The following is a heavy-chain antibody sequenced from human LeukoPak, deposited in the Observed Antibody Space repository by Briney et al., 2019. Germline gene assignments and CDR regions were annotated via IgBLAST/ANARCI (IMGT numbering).Heavy chain of an antibody. CDR3: ARGSYGYSSGWYNY. CDR1: GGSFSGYY. V-gene: IGHV4-34*01. CDR2: INHSGST. Sequence: ASETLSLTCAVYGGSFSGYYWSWIRQPPGKGLEWIGEINHSGSTNYNLSLESRVTISVDTSKNQFSLKLSSVTAADTAVYYCARGSYGYSSGWYNYWGQGTLVTVSS. J-gene: IGHJ4*02. D-gene: IGHD6-19*01.